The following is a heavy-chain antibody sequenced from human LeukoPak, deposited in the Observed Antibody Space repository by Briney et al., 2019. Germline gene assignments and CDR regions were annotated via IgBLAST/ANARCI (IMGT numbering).Heavy chain of an antibody. CDR3: ARGEIVGATSWGY. CDR2: MNPNSGNT. V-gene: IGHV1-8*01. D-gene: IGHD1-26*01. Sequence: ASVKVSCKASGYTFTSYDINWVRQATGQGLEWMGWMNPNSGNTGYAQKFQGRVTMTRNTSISTAYMELSRLRSDDTAVYYCARGEIVGATSWGYWGQGTLVTVSS. J-gene: IGHJ4*02. CDR1: GYTFTSYD.